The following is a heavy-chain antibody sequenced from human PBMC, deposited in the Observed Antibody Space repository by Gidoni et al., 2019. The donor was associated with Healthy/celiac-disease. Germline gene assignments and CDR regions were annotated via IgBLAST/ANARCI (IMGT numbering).Heavy chain of an antibody. V-gene: IGHV4-34*01. J-gene: IGHJ6*02. CDR2: INHSGST. Sequence: GTLFLTCAVYGGSFSGYYWSWIRQPPGKGLEWIGEINHSGSTNYNPSLKSRVTISVDTSKNQFSLKLSSVTAADTAVYYCARVRLRWYQNYYGMDVWGQGTTVTVSS. CDR3: ARVRLRWYQNYYGMDV. CDR1: GGSFSGYY. D-gene: IGHD4-17*01.